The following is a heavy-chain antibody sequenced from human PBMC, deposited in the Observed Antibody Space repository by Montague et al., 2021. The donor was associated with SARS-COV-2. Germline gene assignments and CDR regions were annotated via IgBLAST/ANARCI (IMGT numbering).Heavy chain of an antibody. Sequence: SETLSLTCAVSGGSIRNYYWSWIRQPPGRGLEWIAHIYDSGNVDYNPSLKSRVTILVDTSKNQFSLKLSSVTAADTAVYYCAAQTDHYYYSLDVWGQGTTATVS. CDR1: GGSIRNYY. J-gene: IGHJ6*02. CDR3: AAQTDHYYYSLDV. CDR2: IYDSGNV. V-gene: IGHV4-59*08.